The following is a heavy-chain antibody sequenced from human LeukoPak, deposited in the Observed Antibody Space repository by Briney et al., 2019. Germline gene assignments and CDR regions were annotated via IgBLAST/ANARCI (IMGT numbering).Heavy chain of an antibody. CDR1: GFTFSSYA. J-gene: IGHJ4*02. D-gene: IGHD3-22*01. CDR2: ISYDGSNK. CDR3: ARESTMIVVVIDY. Sequence: GGSLRLSCAASGFTFSSYAMHWVRQAPGKGLEWVAVISYDGSNKYYADSVKGRFTISRDNSKNTLYLQMNSLRAEDTAVYYCARESTMIVVVIDYWGQGTLVTVSS. V-gene: IGHV3-30*04.